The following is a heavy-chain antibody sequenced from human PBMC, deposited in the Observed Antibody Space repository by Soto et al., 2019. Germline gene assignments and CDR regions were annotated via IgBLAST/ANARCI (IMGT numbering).Heavy chain of an antibody. D-gene: IGHD2-2*01. CDR3: VKVLARGVGVPRFYFDS. Sequence: DVQLVESGGGLVQPGGSLRLSCAASGFTFSNSWMHWVRQVSGKGLEWVSRINADGTSTSYADSVKGRFTISRDNAKNTLYLHVNSLRAEGTAVYYCVKVLARGVGVPRFYFDSWGQGALVTVSS. J-gene: IGHJ4*02. V-gene: IGHV3-74*01. CDR2: INADGTST. CDR1: GFTFSNSW.